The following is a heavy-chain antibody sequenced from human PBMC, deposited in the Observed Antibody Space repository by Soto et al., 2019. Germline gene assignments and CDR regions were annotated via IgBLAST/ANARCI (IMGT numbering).Heavy chain of an antibody. CDR3: ARSPAAGEGTPFDY. CDR1: GFTFSLYG. V-gene: IGHV3-33*01. D-gene: IGHD6-13*01. Sequence: QVQMVESGGGVVQPGRSLRLSCAASGFTFSLYGMHWVRQAPGKGLEWVAIIWYDGSEIYYGNSVKGRFTISRDNSKNTLYLQMNSLRAEDTAVYYCARSPAAGEGTPFDYWGQGTLVTVSS. CDR2: IWYDGSEI. J-gene: IGHJ4*02.